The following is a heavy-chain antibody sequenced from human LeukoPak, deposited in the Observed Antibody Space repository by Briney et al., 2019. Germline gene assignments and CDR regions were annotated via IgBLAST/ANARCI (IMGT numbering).Heavy chain of an antibody. J-gene: IGHJ1*01. D-gene: IGHD2-21*01. CDR2: IIPIFGTA. Sequence: ASVKVSCKASGYTFTSYYMHWVRQAPGQGLEWMGGIIPIFGTAKYAQKFQGRVTITADESTSTAYMELSSLRSEDTAVYYCARDSSEFRSLIPHWGQGTLVTVSS. V-gene: IGHV1-69*13. CDR3: ARDSSEFRSLIPH. CDR1: GYTFTSYY.